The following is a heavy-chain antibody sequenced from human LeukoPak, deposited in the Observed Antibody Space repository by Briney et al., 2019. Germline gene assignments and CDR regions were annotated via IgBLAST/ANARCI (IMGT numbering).Heavy chain of an antibody. CDR2: ISAYNGNT. CDR1: GYTFTSYG. CDR3: ARDRIPSYYDILTGYYSSPYYFDY. D-gene: IGHD3-9*01. J-gene: IGHJ4*02. Sequence: SVKVSCKASGYTFTSYGISWVRQAPGQGLEWMGWISAYNGNTNYAQKLQGRVTMTTDTSTSTAYMELRSLRSDDTAVYYCARDRIPSYYDILTGYYSSPYYFDYWGQGTLVTVSS. V-gene: IGHV1-18*01.